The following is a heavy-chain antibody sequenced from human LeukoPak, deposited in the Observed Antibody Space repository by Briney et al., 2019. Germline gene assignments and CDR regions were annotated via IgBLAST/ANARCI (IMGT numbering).Heavy chain of an antibody. CDR3: ARGGAARPDY. J-gene: IGHJ4*02. V-gene: IGHV3-48*01. Sequence: PGGSLRLSCAASGFTFSSYAMNWVRQAPGKGLEWVSYISSSSSTISYADSVKGRFTISRDNVKNSLYLQMNSLRAEDTAVYYCARGGAARPDYWGQGTLVTVSS. CDR2: ISSSSSTI. CDR1: GFTFSSYA. D-gene: IGHD6-6*01.